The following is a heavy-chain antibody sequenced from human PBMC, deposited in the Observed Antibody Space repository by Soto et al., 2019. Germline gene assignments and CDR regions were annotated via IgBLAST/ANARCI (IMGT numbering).Heavy chain of an antibody. CDR2: MNPNSGNR. CDR3: ARDKGYYGSRSYYH. Sequence: QVQLVQSGAEVKKPGASVKVSCMASGYTFTSYDINWVRQATGQGLEWMGWMNPNSGNRGYAQKFQGRVSITRNTSISTAYMELSSLRSEDTAVYYCARDKGYYGSRSYYHWGQGTLVTDSS. CDR1: GYTFTSYD. V-gene: IGHV1-8*01. J-gene: IGHJ4*02. D-gene: IGHD3-10*01.